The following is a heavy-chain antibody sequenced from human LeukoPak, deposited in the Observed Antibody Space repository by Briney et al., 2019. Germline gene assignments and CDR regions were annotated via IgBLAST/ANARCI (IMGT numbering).Heavy chain of an antibody. Sequence: GGSLRLSCAASGFTFSSYAMSWVRQAPGKGLEWVSAISGSGGSTYYADSVKGRFTISRDNSKNTLYLQMNSLRAEDTAVYYCAKDHCSSTSCYEEEVSVHYYGMDVWGQGTTVTVSS. CDR1: GFTFSSYA. CDR2: ISGSGGST. CDR3: AKDHCSSTSCYEEEVSVHYYGMDV. J-gene: IGHJ6*02. D-gene: IGHD2-2*01. V-gene: IGHV3-23*01.